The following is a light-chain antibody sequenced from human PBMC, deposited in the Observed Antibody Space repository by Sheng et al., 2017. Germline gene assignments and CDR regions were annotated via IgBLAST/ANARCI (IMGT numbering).Light chain of an antibody. J-gene: IGKJ1*01. CDR2: KAS. Sequence: DIQMTQFPSTLSASVGDRVTITCRASQSISSWLAWYQQKPGKAPKLLIYKASSLESGVPSRFSGSGSGTEFTLTISSMQPDDYATYYCQQYIAYRGFGQGTKVEIK. CDR1: QSISSW. V-gene: IGKV1-5*03. CDR3: QQYIAYRG.